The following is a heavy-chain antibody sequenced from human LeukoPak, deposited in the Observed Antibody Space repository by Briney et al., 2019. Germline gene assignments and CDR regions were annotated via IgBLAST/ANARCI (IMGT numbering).Heavy chain of an antibody. CDR2: IRGTPYGGTT. Sequence: GGSLRLSCAASGFTFSDYAMSWFRQAPGKGLEWVALIRGTPYGGTTEYAASVKGRFTISRDDSKNSLYLQMNSLKAEDTAVYYCATGIAGAPRTDCWGQGTLVTVSS. CDR1: GFTFSDYA. V-gene: IGHV3-49*03. D-gene: IGHD1-26*01. J-gene: IGHJ4*02. CDR3: ATGIAGAPRTDC.